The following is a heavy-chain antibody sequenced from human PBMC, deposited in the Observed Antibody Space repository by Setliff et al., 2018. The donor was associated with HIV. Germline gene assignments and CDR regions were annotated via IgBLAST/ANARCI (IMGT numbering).Heavy chain of an antibody. CDR2: IYPGGARR. V-gene: IGHV1-46*01. CDR1: GYTFTNYY. J-gene: IGHJ4*02. D-gene: IGHD1-1*01. Sequence: GASVKVSCKASGYTFTNYYMHWVRQAPGQGLEWMGIIYPGGARRSYAQKFQGRVTMTRNTSTSTAYMELSSLTSEDTAVYYCARPSVRMARNWYDFGYWGQGTLVTVSS. CDR3: ARPSVRMARNWYDFGY.